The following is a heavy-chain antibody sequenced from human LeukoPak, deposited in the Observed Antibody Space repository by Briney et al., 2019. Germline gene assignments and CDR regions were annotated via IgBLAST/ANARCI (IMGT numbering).Heavy chain of an antibody. D-gene: IGHD1-26*01. CDR3: ARAPISGATYWFDP. CDR2: VHLDGRT. J-gene: IGHJ5*02. Sequence: PSGTLSLTCGVSGGSVINTNWWTWVRQPPGTGLEWIGEVHLDGRTNYNPSLESRLTMSVDVSENQVSLKLTSVTAADTAVYYCARAPISGATYWFDPWGQGTLVTVSS. CDR1: GGSVINTNW. V-gene: IGHV4-4*02.